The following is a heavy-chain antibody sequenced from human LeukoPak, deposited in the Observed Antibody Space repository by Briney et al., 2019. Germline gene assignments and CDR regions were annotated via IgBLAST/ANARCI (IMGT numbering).Heavy chain of an antibody. Sequence: GGSLRLSCAASGFTFSTYTMTWVRQAPGKGLECVSTIDGRGADTYYADSVKGRFTISRDNSRNTVDLQMNSLRADDTAVYYCAKDRAGTPWADWGQGTLVTVSS. CDR2: IDGRGADT. D-gene: IGHD1-1*01. CDR3: AKDRAGTPWAD. V-gene: IGHV3-23*01. CDR1: GFTFSTYT. J-gene: IGHJ4*02.